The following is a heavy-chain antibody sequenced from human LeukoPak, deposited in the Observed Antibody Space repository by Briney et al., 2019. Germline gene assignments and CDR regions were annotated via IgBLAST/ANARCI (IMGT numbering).Heavy chain of an antibody. J-gene: IGHJ4*02. V-gene: IGHV4-30-2*01. CDR3: ARGDYEFDY. Sequence: SETLSLTCAVSGGSISSGGHSWSWIRQPPGKGLEWIGYIYHSGSTYYNPSLKSRVTISVDRSKNQFSLKLSSVTAADTAVYYCARGDYEFDYWGQGTLVTVSS. CDR1: GGSISSGGHS. D-gene: IGHD3-16*01. CDR2: IYHSGST.